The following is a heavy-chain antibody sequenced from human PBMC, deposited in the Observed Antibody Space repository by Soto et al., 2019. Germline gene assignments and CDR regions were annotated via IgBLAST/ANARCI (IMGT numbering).Heavy chain of an antibody. CDR2: INPSGGES. Sequence: ASVKVSCKASGYTLTSYYLHWVRQAPGQGPEWMGIINPSGGESKHAQKFQGRVTMTMDTSTSTVYMDLRSLTSEDTAVYYCARVHCGGDCRPGEWFYYYGMDVWGQGTTVTVSS. CDR3: ARVHCGGDCRPGEWFYYYGMDV. J-gene: IGHJ6*02. V-gene: IGHV1-46*01. D-gene: IGHD2-21*01. CDR1: GYTLTSYY.